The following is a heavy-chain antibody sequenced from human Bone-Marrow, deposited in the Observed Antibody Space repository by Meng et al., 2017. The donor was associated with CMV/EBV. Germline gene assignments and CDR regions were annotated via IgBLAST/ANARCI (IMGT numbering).Heavy chain of an antibody. Sequence: AGAGGGVARPGGPLRLSCAASGFTFSRYSMNWVRQAPGKGLEWVSSISSSSSYIYYADSVKGRFTISRDNAKNSLYLQMNSLRAEDTAVYYCARRGGYDRGRFDYWGQGTLVTVSS. CDR1: GFTFSRYS. J-gene: IGHJ4*02. D-gene: IGHD5-12*01. CDR2: ISSSSSYI. V-gene: IGHV3-21*01. CDR3: ARRGGYDRGRFDY.